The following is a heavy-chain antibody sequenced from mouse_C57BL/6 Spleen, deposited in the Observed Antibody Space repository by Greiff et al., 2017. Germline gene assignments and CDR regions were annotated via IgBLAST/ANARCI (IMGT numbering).Heavy chain of an antibody. CDR3: ASDGSSGSWFAY. Sequence: QVQLQQSGAELVRPGASVKLSCKASGYTFTDYYINWVKQRPGQGLEWIARIYPGSGNTYYNEKFKGKATLTAEKSSSTAYMQLSSLTSEDSAVYFCASDGSSGSWFAYWGQGTLVTVSA. V-gene: IGHV1-76*01. CDR2: IYPGSGNT. J-gene: IGHJ3*01. D-gene: IGHD3-2*02. CDR1: GYTFTDYY.